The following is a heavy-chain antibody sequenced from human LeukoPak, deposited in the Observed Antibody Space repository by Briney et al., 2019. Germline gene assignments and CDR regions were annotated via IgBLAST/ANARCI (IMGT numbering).Heavy chain of an antibody. CDR3: ASLHYDSSVFVDY. V-gene: IGHV3-21*01. CDR1: GYSFSNYG. J-gene: IGHJ4*02. Sequence: GESLKTSCKGSGYSFSNYGMNWVRQAPGKGLEWVSFISSSGSYIYYADSVKGRFTISRDNAANSLYLQMNSLRAEDTAVYYCASLHYDSSVFVDYWGQGTLVTVSS. CDR2: ISSSGSYI. D-gene: IGHD3-22*01.